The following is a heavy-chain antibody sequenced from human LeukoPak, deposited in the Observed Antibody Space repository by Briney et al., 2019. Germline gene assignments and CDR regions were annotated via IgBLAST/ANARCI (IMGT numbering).Heavy chain of an antibody. J-gene: IGHJ4*02. Sequence: GGSLGLSCAASGFTFSSYAMHWVRQAPGKGLEWVALIWYDGNKKYFEDSVKGRFTISRDNSKNTLYLQMNSLRAEDTAVYYCARDRGYDPHYYFDYWGQGTLVTVSS. CDR3: ARDRGYDPHYYFDY. CDR1: GFTFSSYA. V-gene: IGHV3-33*01. CDR2: IWYDGNKK. D-gene: IGHD5-12*01.